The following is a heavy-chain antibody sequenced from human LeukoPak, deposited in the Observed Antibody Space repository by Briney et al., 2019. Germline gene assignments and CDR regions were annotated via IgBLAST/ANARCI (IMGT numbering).Heavy chain of an antibody. Sequence: GGSLRLSCAASGFTFSSYSMNWVRQAQGKGLEWVSYISSSSSYIYYADSVKGRFTISRDNAKNSLYLQMNSLRAEDTAVYYCARDLTGDRGDAFDIWGQGTMVTVSS. CDR1: GFTFSSYS. J-gene: IGHJ3*02. CDR2: ISSSSSYI. D-gene: IGHD7-27*01. V-gene: IGHV3-21*01. CDR3: ARDLTGDRGDAFDI.